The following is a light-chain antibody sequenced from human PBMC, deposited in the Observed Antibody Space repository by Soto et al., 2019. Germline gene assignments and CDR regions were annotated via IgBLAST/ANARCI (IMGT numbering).Light chain of an antibody. CDR2: EVT. Sequence: QSALTQPASVSGSPGQSITISCTGTSSDVGDYNYVSWYQQHPGKAPKLMIYEVTNRPSGVSNRFSGSKSGNTASLTISGLQAEDEADYYCATWDDSLIGPVFGGGTKLTVL. CDR3: ATWDDSLIGPV. V-gene: IGLV2-14*01. CDR1: SSDVGDYNY. J-gene: IGLJ2*01.